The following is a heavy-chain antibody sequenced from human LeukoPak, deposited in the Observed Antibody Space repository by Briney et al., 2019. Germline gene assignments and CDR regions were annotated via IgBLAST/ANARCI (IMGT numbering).Heavy chain of an antibody. CDR1: GYTFTSYG. CDR2: ISAYNGNT. V-gene: IGHV1-18*01. J-gene: IGHJ4*02. Sequence: ASVKVSCKASGYTFTSYGISWVRQAPGQGLEWMGWISAYNGNTNYAQKLQGRVTITTDTSTSTAYMELRSLRSDDTAVYYCARERSNYDILTGYYRYFDYWGQGTLVTVSS. D-gene: IGHD3-9*01. CDR3: ARERSNYDILTGYYRYFDY.